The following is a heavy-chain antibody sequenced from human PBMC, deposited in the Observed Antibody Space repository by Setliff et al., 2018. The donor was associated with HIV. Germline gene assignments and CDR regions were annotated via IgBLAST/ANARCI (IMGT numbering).Heavy chain of an antibody. CDR1: GGTFSSYA. CDR3: ARIVRPSYYYYYYMDV. Sequence: SVKVSCKASGGTFSSYAISWVRQAPGQGLEWMGGIIPIFNTANYAQKFQGRVAITADESTSTAYMELSSLRSEDTAVYYCARIVRPSYYYYYYMDVWGKGTTVTVS. J-gene: IGHJ6*03. V-gene: IGHV1-69*13. CDR2: IIPIFNTA. D-gene: IGHD3-10*02.